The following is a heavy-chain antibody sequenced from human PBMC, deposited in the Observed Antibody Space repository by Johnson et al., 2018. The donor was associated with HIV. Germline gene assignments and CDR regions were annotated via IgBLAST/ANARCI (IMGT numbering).Heavy chain of an antibody. Sequence: VQLVESGGGVVRPGGSLRLSCAASGFTFNDYGMSWVRQVPGKGLEWVSGINWNGGNTAYADSVKGRFTVSRDNAKNSLYLQMSSLRVEDTALYYCARERGWRSEAFDIWGQGTMVTVSS. V-gene: IGHV3-20*04. CDR3: ARERGWRSEAFDI. D-gene: IGHD2-15*01. CDR1: GFTFNDYG. J-gene: IGHJ3*02. CDR2: INWNGGNT.